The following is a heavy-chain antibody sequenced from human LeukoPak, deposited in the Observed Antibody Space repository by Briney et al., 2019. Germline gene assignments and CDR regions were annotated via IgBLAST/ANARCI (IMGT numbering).Heavy chain of an antibody. CDR2: INHSGNT. D-gene: IGHD2-2*01. V-gene: IGHV4-34*01. CDR3: ARGRGTSCYGY. CDR1: GGSLSGYY. J-gene: IGHJ4*02. Sequence: PSETLSLTCAVYGGSLSGYYWSWIRQPPGKELEWIGEINHSGNTNYNPSLKSRVTISVDTSKNQFSLQLSSVTAADTAVYYCARGRGTSCYGYWGQGTLVTVSS.